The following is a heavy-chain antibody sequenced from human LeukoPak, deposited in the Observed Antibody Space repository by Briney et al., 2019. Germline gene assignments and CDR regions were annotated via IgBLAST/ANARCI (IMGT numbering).Heavy chain of an antibody. J-gene: IGHJ6*02. Sequence: SETLSLTCTVSGGSISHYYWSWIRQPPGKGPEWIGYIYYTGTTNYNPSLKSRVTISVDTSKNQFSLKLTSVTAADTAVYYCAREDPQTKVPEGMDVWGQGTTVTVSS. CDR2: IYYTGTT. CDR3: AREDPQTKVPEGMDV. V-gene: IGHV4-59*01. D-gene: IGHD4/OR15-4a*01. CDR1: GGSISHYY.